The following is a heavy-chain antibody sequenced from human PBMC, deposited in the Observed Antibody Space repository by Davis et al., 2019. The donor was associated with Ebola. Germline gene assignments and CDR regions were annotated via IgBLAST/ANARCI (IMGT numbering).Heavy chain of an antibody. CDR2: IYYSGST. J-gene: IGHJ5*02. Sequence: MPSETLSLTCTVSGGSISSYYWSWIRQPPGKGLEWIGYIYYSGSTNYNPSLKSRVTISVDTSKNQFSLKLSSVTAADTAVYYCARDVHSSSWTSNWFDPWGQGTLVTVSS. CDR1: GGSISSYY. CDR3: ARDVHSSSWTSNWFDP. D-gene: IGHD6-13*01. V-gene: IGHV4-59*01.